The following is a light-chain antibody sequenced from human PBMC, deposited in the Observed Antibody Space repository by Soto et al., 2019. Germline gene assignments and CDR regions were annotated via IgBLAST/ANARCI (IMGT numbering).Light chain of an antibody. CDR2: DVT. V-gene: IGLV2-14*01. CDR1: SSDVGAYNS. Sequence: QSVLTQPASVSGSPGQSITVSCTGSSSDVGAYNSVSWYQQLPGKAPKLMIYDVTNRPSGVSDRFSGSKSGATASLTISGLQAEDEADYYCASYTTSSTFVFGTGTKVTVL. CDR3: ASYTTSSTFV. J-gene: IGLJ1*01.